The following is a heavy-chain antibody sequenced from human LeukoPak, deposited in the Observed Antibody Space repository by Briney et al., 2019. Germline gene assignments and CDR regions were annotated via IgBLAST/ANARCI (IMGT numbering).Heavy chain of an antibody. CDR1: GGSISSSSYY. Sequence: SETLSLTCTVSGGSISSSSYYWGWIRQPPGKGLEWIGSIYYSGTTYYNPSLKSRLTLSKDTSKNHFSLTLSSVTAADTAVYYCARAHGSGGDYFDYWGQGTLVTVSS. V-gene: IGHV4-39*07. J-gene: IGHJ4*02. CDR2: IYYSGTT. D-gene: IGHD5-12*01. CDR3: ARAHGSGGDYFDY.